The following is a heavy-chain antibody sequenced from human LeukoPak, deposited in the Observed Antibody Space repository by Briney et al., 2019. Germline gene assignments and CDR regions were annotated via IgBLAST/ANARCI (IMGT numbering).Heavy chain of an antibody. Sequence: GASVKVSCKASGYTFSSYDINWVRQATGQGLEWMGGIIPIFGTANYAQKFQGRVTITTDESTSTAYMELSSLRSEDTAVYYCASSQYYSYYYYMDVWGKGTTVTVSS. CDR3: ASSQYYSYYYYMDV. V-gene: IGHV1-69*05. CDR1: GYTFSSYD. CDR2: IIPIFGTA. J-gene: IGHJ6*03.